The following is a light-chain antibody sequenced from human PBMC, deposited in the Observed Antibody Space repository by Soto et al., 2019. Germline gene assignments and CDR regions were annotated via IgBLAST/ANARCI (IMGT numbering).Light chain of an antibody. J-gene: IGKJ5*01. CDR1: QSLSGRY. V-gene: IGKV3-11*01. Sequence: DTMLTQSPGTLALSPGEGATLSCRASQSLSGRYLAWYQQKPGQAPRLLIYDASNRATGIPARFSGSGSGTDFTLTISSLEPEDFAVYYCQQRSNWPPITFGQGTRLEIK. CDR3: QQRSNWPPIT. CDR2: DAS.